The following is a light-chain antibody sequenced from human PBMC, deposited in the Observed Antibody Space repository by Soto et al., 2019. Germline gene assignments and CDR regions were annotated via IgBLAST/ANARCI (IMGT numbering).Light chain of an antibody. CDR2: EVS. Sequence: QSVLTQPASVSGSSGQSITISCTGTSNDVGRYDYVYWYQQHPGKVPKLIISEVSDRPSGVSNRFSGSKSGNTASLTISGLQSEDEADYVCISYTSTTTLVFGTGTKVTVL. CDR3: ISYTSTTTLV. V-gene: IGLV2-14*01. J-gene: IGLJ1*01. CDR1: SNDVGRYDY.